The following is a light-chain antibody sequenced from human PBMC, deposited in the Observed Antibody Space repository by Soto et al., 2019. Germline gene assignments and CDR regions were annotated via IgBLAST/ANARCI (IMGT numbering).Light chain of an antibody. CDR2: EVT. CDR1: SSDVGGYNY. V-gene: IGLV2-8*01. Sequence: QSVLTQPASVSGSPGQSITISCTGTSSDVGGYNYVSWYQQHPGKAPKLMIYEVTKRPSGVPDRFSGSKSGNTASLTVSGLQAEDEADYYCTSYAGSNKLVFGGGTKLTVL. CDR3: TSYAGSNKLV. J-gene: IGLJ2*01.